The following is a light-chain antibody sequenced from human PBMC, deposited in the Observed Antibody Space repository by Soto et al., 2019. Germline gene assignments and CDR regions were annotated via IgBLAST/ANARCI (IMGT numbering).Light chain of an antibody. CDR2: VVS. CDR3: SSYRSGGTFV. V-gene: IGLV2-14*01. Sequence: QSALAQPASVSGSPGQSIAISCTGTSSDVGGYNYVSWHQQHPGKAPKVLISVVSNRPSGVSNRFSGSKSGNTASLTISGPQAEDEADYYCSSYRSGGTFVFGSGTKVTIL. J-gene: IGLJ1*01. CDR1: SSDVGGYNY.